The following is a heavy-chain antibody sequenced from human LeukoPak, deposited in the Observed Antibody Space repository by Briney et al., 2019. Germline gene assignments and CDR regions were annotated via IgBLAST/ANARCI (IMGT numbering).Heavy chain of an antibody. D-gene: IGHD6-19*01. CDR3: EKVRQQWLTFDYSFDY. CDR1: GFTFSRYA. J-gene: IGHJ4*02. V-gene: IGHV3-23*01. Sequence: GGSLRLSCAASGFTFSRYAVTWFRQAPGKGLEGVSAISGSGGSTYYADSVKGRFTISRNNSKNTMYLQMNRLRAEDTALYYCEKVRQQWLTFDYSFDYWGQGTLVTVSS. CDR2: ISGSGGST.